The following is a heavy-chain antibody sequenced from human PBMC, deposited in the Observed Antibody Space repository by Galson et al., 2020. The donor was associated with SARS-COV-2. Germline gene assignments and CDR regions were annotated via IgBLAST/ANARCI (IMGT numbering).Heavy chain of an antibody. CDR1: GYSFTSYW. V-gene: IGHV5-51*01. Sequence: GESLKISCKGSGYSFTSYWIGWVRQMPGKGLEWMGIIYPGDSDTRYSPSFQGQVTISADKSISTAYLQWSSLKASDTAMYYCARHRYVAWHALYNWFDPWGQGTLVNVSA. CDR2: IYPGDSDT. CDR3: ARHRYVAWHALYNWFDP. D-gene: IGHD5-12*01. J-gene: IGHJ5*02.